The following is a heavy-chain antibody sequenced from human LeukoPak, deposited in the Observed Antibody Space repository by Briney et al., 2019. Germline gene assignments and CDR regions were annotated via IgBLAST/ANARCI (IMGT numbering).Heavy chain of an antibody. CDR3: TTDQSTVTRSDY. D-gene: IGHD4-17*01. CDR1: GFTFSSYS. V-gene: IGHV3-21*01. J-gene: IGHJ4*02. CDR2: ISSSSSYI. Sequence: PGGSLRLSCAASGFTFSSYSMNWVRQAPGKGLEWVSSISSSSSYIYYADSVKGRFTISRDNAKNSLYLQMNSLRAEDTAVYYCTTDQSTVTRSDYWGQGTLVTVSS.